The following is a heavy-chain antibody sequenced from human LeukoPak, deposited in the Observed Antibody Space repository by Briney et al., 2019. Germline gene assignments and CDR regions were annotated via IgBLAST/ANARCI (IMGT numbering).Heavy chain of an antibody. CDR1: GYSLSSYG. J-gene: IGHJ4*02. V-gene: IGHV1-18*01. D-gene: IGHD2-8*01. Sequence: ASVKVSCKTSGYSLSSYGISWLRQAPGQGLEWMGWISATNGNTKYTQSLQGRVTMTTDTSTRTAYMELRSLTSDDTAIYYCARDMSFAVSMVSPDYWGQGTLVTVSS. CDR2: ISATNGNT. CDR3: ARDMSFAVSMVSPDY.